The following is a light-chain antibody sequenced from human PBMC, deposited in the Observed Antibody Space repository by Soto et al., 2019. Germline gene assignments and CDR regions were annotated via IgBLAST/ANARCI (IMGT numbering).Light chain of an antibody. CDR2: EVS. CDR1: SSDVGGYYY. Sequence: QSALTQPPSASGSPGQPVTISCTGTSSDVGGYYYVSWYQQHPGKAPKLMIYEVSKRPSGVPDRFSGYKTGNTASLTVSGLQAEDEADDYCSSYAGTNTPYVFGTGTKLTVL. CDR3: SSYAGTNTPYV. J-gene: IGLJ1*01. V-gene: IGLV2-8*01.